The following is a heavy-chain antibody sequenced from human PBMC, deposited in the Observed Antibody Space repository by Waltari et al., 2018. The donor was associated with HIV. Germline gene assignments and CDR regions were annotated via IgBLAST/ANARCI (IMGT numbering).Heavy chain of an antibody. D-gene: IGHD5-12*01. CDR1: GGSISSSNYY. V-gene: IGHV4-39*07. J-gene: IGHJ4*02. CDR2: ISYSGST. CDR3: ARDEGGGYNSVDY. Sequence: QLQLQESGPGLVKPSETLSLICTVSGGSISSSNYYWGWIRQPPGKGLEWIGSISYSGSTYYNPSLKSRVTISVDTSKKQFSLKLSSVTAADTALYYCARDEGGGYNSVDYWGQGTLVTVSP.